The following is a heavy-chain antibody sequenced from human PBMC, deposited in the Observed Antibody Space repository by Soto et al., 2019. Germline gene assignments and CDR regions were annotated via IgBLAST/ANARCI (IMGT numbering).Heavy chain of an antibody. J-gene: IGHJ3*02. D-gene: IGHD1-7*01. CDR3: ARPQYNRNYAGAFDI. CDR1: GFTFSSYW. V-gene: IGHV3-74*01. CDR2: INSDGSST. Sequence: GGSLRLSCAASGFTFSSYWMHWVRQAPGKGLVWVSRINSDGSSTSYADSVKGRFTISRDNAKNTLYLQMNSLRAEDTAVYYCARPQYNRNYAGAFDIWGQGTMVTVSS.